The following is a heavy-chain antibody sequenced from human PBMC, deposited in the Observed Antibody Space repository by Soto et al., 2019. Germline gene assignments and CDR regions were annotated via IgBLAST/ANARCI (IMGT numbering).Heavy chain of an antibody. CDR2: IYYSGTS. D-gene: IGHD2-21*01. CDR3: ARLHFDIPNCVPLDP. Sequence: QLQLQESGPGLVKPSETLSLTCTVSGGSISDDTYYWGWIRQPPGKGLEWIGSIYYSGTSSYNPALKSRATIPVDTSQKQLSLRLSSVTAADTAVYYGARLHFDIPNCVPLDPWGQGTLVIVSS. V-gene: IGHV4-39*01. CDR1: GGSISDDTYY. J-gene: IGHJ5*02.